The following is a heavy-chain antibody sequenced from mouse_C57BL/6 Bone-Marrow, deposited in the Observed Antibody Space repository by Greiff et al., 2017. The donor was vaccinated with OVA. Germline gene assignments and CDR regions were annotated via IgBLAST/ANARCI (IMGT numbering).Heavy chain of an antibody. CDR3: ERFGGELPRARDN. J-gene: IGHJ4*01. D-gene: IGHD3-1*01. CDR1: GYTFTSYW. CDR2: IHPNSGST. Sequence: QVQLQQPGAELVKPGASVKLSCKASGYTFTSYWMHWVKQRPGQGLEWIGMIHPNSGSTNYTEKFKSKATLTVDKSYSTAYMQLSSLTSEDSAVYYCERFGGELPRARDNGGKGTSAPVPS. V-gene: IGHV1-64*01.